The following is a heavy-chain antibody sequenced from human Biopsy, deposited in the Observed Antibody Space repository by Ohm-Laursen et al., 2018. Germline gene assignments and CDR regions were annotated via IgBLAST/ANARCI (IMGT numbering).Heavy chain of an antibody. CDR3: ARVPAYPSIDGYYGLDL. CDR1: GYTFAGYY. V-gene: IGHV1-2*02. D-gene: IGHD3-9*01. Sequence: ASVKAFCKASGYTFAGYYLHWVRQAPGHGLEWLGLFIPISGNANYAQCFQGRLTVTRDTSISTFYMKLTSLTFDDTASYYCARVPAYPSIDGYYGLDLWGQGTTVIVSS. J-gene: IGHJ6*02. CDR2: FIPISGNA.